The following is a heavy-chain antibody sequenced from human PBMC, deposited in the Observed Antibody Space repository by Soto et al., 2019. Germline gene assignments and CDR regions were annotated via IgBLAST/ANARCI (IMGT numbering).Heavy chain of an antibody. V-gene: IGHV1-18*04. J-gene: IGHJ4*01. D-gene: IGHD4-17*01. CDR2: ISAYSGNT. CDR3: ARVVKAGDYGDYGRYYFDY. Sequence: QVQLVQSGAEVKKPGASVKVSCKASGYTFTTYGITWVRQAPGQGLEWTGWISAYSGNTNYAQKHQGRLTVTTDTSTNAAYMDLRSLRSDDTAVYYCARVVKAGDYGDYGRYYFDYWGHVTLVTVSS. CDR1: GYTFTTYG.